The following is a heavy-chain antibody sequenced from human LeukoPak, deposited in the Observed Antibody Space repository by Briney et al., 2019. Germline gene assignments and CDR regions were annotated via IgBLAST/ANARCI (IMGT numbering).Heavy chain of an antibody. CDR2: INPSGGST. D-gene: IGHD6-13*01. Sequence: ASVKVSCKASGYTFTSYYMHWVRQAPGQGLEWMGIINPSGGSTSYAQKFQGRVTMTRDMSTSTVYMELSSLRSEDTAVYYCARALTYSSSWPRSYYYYYMDVWGKGTTVTVSS. CDR3: ARALTYSSSWPRSYYYYYMDV. CDR1: GYTFTSYY. J-gene: IGHJ6*03. V-gene: IGHV1-46*01.